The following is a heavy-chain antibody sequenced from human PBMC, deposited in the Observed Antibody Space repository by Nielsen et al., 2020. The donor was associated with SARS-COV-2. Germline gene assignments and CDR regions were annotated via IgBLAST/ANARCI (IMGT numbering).Heavy chain of an antibody. CDR1: GISVSGYH. V-gene: IGHV3-30-3*01. D-gene: IGHD2-2*01. CDR2: LSADGNHE. CDR3: ARALSHQGFDI. Sequence: GGSLRLSCSVSGISVSGYHMHWVRQAPGKGPHWVTALSADGNHEYYAASVRGRFTVSRDMSTNTLYLQMNSLRAEDTALYSCARALSHQGFDIWGQGTMVTVSS. J-gene: IGHJ3*02.